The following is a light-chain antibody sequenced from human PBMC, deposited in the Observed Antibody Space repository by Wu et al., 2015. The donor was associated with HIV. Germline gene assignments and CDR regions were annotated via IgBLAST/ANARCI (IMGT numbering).Light chain of an antibody. CDR3: QQYNNWPLT. Sequence: EIVMTQSPATLSVSPGERATLSCRASQXVSSNLAWYQQKPGQAPRLLIYGASTRATGIPARFSGSGSGTEFTLTISSLQSEDFAVYYCQQYNNWPLTFGQGTKVEIK. V-gene: IGKV3-15*01. CDR1: QXVSSN. J-gene: IGKJ1*01. CDR2: GAS.